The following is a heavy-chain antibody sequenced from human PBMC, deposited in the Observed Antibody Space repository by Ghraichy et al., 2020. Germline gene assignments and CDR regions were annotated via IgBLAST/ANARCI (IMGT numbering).Heavy chain of an antibody. CDR2: TYFRSKWDN. CDR3: ARSRSSTVDY. D-gene: IGHD2-2*01. CDR1: GDSVSSTSAT. V-gene: IGHV6-1*01. J-gene: IGHJ4*02. Sequence: SETLSLTCAISGDSVSSTSATWSWIRQSPSRGLEWLGRTYFRSKWDNDYAMSMKGRITINPDTSKNQFALQLNSVTPEDTAVYYCARSRSSTVDYWGQGTPVTVPS.